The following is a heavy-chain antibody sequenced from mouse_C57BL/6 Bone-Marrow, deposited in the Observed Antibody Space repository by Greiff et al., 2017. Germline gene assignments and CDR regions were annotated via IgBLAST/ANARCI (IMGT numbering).Heavy chain of an antibody. V-gene: IGHV5-15*01. Sequence: EVQRVESGGGLVQPGGSLKLSCAASGFTFSDYGMAWVRQAPRKGPEWVAFISNLAYSIYYADTVTGRFTISRENAKNILYLEMSSLRSEDTAMYYCARHYSNYPYYAMDYWGQGTSVTVSS. CDR3: ARHYSNYPYYAMDY. CDR2: ISNLAYSI. CDR1: GFTFSDYG. J-gene: IGHJ4*01. D-gene: IGHD2-5*01.